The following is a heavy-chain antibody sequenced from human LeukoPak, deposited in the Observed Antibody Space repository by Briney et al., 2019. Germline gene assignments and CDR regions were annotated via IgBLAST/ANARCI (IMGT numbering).Heavy chain of an antibody. J-gene: IGHJ4*02. Sequence: GGSLRLSCAASGFTFSSFSMNWVRQAPGKGPEWVSYISSSSSTIYYADSVKGRFTISRDNAKNSLYLQMNSLRAEDTAVYYCARHANYYGSGLFDYWGQGTLVTVSS. D-gene: IGHD3-10*01. V-gene: IGHV3-48*01. CDR2: ISSSSSTI. CDR3: ARHANYYGSGLFDY. CDR1: GFTFSSFS.